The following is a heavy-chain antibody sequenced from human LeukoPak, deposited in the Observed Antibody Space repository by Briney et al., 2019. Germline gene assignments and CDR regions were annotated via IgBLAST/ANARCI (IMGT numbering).Heavy chain of an antibody. Sequence: GESLKISCKGSGYSFTSYWISWVRQMPGKGLEWMGRIDPSDSYTNYSPSFQGHVTTSADKSISTAYLQWSSLKASDTAMYYCARGVWFGESYFDHWGQGTLVTVSS. V-gene: IGHV5-10-1*01. CDR3: ARGVWFGESYFDH. CDR2: IDPSDSYT. D-gene: IGHD3-10*01. CDR1: GYSFTSYW. J-gene: IGHJ4*02.